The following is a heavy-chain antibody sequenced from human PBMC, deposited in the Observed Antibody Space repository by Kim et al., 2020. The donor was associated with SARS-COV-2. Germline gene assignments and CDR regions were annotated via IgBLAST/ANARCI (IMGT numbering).Heavy chain of an antibody. CDR2: IYYSGST. D-gene: IGHD4-17*01. V-gene: IGHV4-59*01. J-gene: IGHJ2*01. CDR3: ARVVDYGDLLYWYFDL. Sequence: SETLSLTCTVSGGSISSYYWSWIRQPPGKGLEWIGYIYYSGSTNYNPSLKSRVTISVDTSKNQFSLKLSSVTAADTAVYYCARVVDYGDLLYWYFDLWGRGTLVTVSS. CDR1: GGSISSYY.